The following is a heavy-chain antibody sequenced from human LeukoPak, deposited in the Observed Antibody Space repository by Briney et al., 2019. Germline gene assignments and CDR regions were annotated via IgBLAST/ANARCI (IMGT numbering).Heavy chain of an antibody. J-gene: IGHJ4*02. Sequence: GGSLRLSCAASGFSFSTYGMNWVRQAPGKGLEWVSYISGNSRTIYYADSVKGRFTISRDNAKNSLYLQMNSLRDEDTAVYYCARDYRYYDSSGYYSFDYWGQGTLVTVSS. V-gene: IGHV3-48*02. D-gene: IGHD3-22*01. CDR2: ISGNSRTI. CDR3: ARDYRYYDSSGYYSFDY. CDR1: GFSFSTYG.